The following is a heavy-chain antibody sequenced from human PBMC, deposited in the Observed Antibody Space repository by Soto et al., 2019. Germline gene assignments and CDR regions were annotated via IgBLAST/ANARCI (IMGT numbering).Heavy chain of an antibody. J-gene: IGHJ4*02. Sequence: EVQLLDSGGGLVQPGGSLRLSCAASGFTFSSYAMSWVRQAPGKGLEWVSAISGSGGSTYYADSVKGRFTISRDNSKNTLYLQVNSLRGEDTAVYYCANGGIAAARFDYWGQGTLVTVSS. CDR2: ISGSGGST. D-gene: IGHD6-13*01. CDR3: ANGGIAAARFDY. V-gene: IGHV3-23*01. CDR1: GFTFSSYA.